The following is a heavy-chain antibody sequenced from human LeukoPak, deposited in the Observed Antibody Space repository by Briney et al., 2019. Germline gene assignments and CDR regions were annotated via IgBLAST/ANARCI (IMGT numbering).Heavy chain of an antibody. CDR1: GYTFTSFY. J-gene: IGHJ4*02. V-gene: IGHV1-46*01. CDR3: ARDYHGSGSLTTFDY. D-gene: IGHD3-10*01. Sequence: ASVKVSCKASGYTFTSFYMHWVRQAPGQALEWLGIINPTGGSASSAQKFQGRVTLTRDTSTSTVYMELSSLRSEDTAVYYCARDYHGSGSLTTFDYWGQGTLVTVSS. CDR2: INPTGGSA.